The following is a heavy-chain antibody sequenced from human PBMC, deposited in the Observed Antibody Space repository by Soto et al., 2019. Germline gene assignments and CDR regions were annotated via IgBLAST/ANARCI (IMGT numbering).Heavy chain of an antibody. CDR3: ARSKVMVRGASDY. Sequence: GGSLRLSCAASGFTFDDYAMHWVRQAPGKGLEWVSGISWNSGSIGYADSVKGRFTISRDNAKDSLYLQMNSLRAEDTAVYYCARSKVMVRGASDYWGQGTLVTVSS. V-gene: IGHV3-9*01. CDR2: ISWNSGSI. CDR1: GFTFDDYA. J-gene: IGHJ4*02. D-gene: IGHD3-10*01.